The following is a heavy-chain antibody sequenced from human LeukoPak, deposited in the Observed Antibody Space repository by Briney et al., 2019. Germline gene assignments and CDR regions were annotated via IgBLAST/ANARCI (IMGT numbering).Heavy chain of an antibody. J-gene: IGHJ4*02. V-gene: IGHV4-4*07. CDR3: AREPAGLGGWLDY. CDR2: IYTSGST. Sequence: SGTLSLTCTFSGGSISGYYWSWIRQPAGKGLEWIGRIYTSGSTNYNPSLKSRVTLSVDTSKNQFSLKLSSVTAADTAVYYCAREPAGLGGWLDYWGQGTLVTVSS. CDR1: GGSISGYY. D-gene: IGHD6-19*01.